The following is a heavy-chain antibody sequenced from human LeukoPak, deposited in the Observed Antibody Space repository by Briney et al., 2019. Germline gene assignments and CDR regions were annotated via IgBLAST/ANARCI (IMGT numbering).Heavy chain of an antibody. CDR2: IDSDGSRA. Sequence: GGSLRLSCAASGFTFTNCWMHWVRQAPGKGLEWVSRIDSDGSRAKYADSVKGRFTISRDNAKNTLYLQMNSLRAEDTAVYYCARDMYYYNSSAFYHYYYGMDVWGQGTTVTVSS. V-gene: IGHV3-74*01. CDR1: GFTFTNCW. D-gene: IGHD3-22*01. CDR3: ARDMYYYNSSAFYHYYYGMDV. J-gene: IGHJ6*02.